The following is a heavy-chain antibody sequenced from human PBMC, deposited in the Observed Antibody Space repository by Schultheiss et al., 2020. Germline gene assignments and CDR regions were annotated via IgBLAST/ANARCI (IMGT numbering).Heavy chain of an antibody. CDR3: ARLYRDGVMGTPKGEDS. CDR2: IYSGNT. CDR1: GGSISSYY. V-gene: IGHV4-59*01. Sequence: SATLSLTCTVSGGSISSYYWSWIRQPPGKGLEWIGYIYSGNTNYNPSLKSRVTISVDTSKNQFSLKLSSVTAADTAVYYCARLYRDGVMGTPKGEDSWGQGTLVTVAS. J-gene: IGHJ4*02. D-gene: IGHD4-23*01.